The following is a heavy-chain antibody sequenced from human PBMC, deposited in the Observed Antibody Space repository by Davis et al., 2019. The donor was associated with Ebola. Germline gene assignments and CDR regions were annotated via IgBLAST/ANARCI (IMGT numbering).Heavy chain of an antibody. D-gene: IGHD3-3*01. Sequence: PSETLSLTCTVSGGSISSYYWSWIRQPPGKGLEWIGYIYYSGSTNYNPSLKSRVTISVDTSKNQFSLKLSSVTAADTAVYYCARESYDFWSGYYGDYYYYMDVWGKGTTVTVSS. CDR3: ARESYDFWSGYYGDYYYYMDV. V-gene: IGHV4-59*01. CDR2: IYYSGST. CDR1: GGSISSYY. J-gene: IGHJ6*03.